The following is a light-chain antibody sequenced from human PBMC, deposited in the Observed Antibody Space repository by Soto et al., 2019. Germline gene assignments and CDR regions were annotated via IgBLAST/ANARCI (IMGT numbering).Light chain of an antibody. Sequence: EIVLTQSPGTLSLSPGERATLSCRADRSVSDTLLTWFQQKPGQAPRLLLFGTSNRAPGIPDRFSGSGSGTDFTLTISRLEPDDFAVYYCQHYGDSSWTFGQGTKVDIK. CDR3: QHYGDSSWT. CDR2: GTS. V-gene: IGKV3-20*01. J-gene: IGKJ1*01. CDR1: RSVSDTL.